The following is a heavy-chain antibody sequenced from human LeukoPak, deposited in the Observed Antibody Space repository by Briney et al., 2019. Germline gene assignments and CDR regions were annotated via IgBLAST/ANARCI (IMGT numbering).Heavy chain of an antibody. CDR2: ISYDGSNK. D-gene: IGHD1-26*01. J-gene: IGHJ4*02. Sequence: GGSLRLSCAASGFTFSNFPMHWVRQAPGKGLEWVALISYDGSNKYYADSVKGRFTISRDNSKNTLYLQMNSLRADDTAVYYCARGTGSYLYYFDSWGQGTLVTVSS. CDR3: ARGTGSYLYYFDS. V-gene: IGHV3-30*04. CDR1: GFTFSNFP.